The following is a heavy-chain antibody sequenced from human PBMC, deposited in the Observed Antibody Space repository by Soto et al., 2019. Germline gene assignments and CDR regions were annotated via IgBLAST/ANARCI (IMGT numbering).Heavy chain of an antibody. J-gene: IGHJ4*02. CDR1: GGSISSYY. V-gene: IGHV4-59*12. D-gene: IGHD3-22*01. CDR2: IYSSGST. CDR3: ARDGPENSHARSGYSYDFDY. Sequence: SETLSLTCTVSGGSISSYYWSWIRQPPGKGLEWIGYIYSSGSTNYHPSLKSRVTISVDTSKNQFSLQLSSVTAADTAVYYCARDGPENSHARSGYSYDFDYWGQGTLVTVSS.